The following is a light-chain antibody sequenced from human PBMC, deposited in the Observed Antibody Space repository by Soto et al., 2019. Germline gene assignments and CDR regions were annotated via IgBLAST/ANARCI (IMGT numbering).Light chain of an antibody. CDR2: DAS. Sequence: DIQMTQSPSTLSASVGDRVTVSCRASQSISSWLAWYQQKPGKAPKLPIYDASSLESGVPSRFSGSGSGTEFTLSISRLEPEDFAVYYCQQYGSSPRTFGQGTRLEIK. CDR3: QQYGSSPRT. V-gene: IGKV1-5*01. CDR1: QSISSW. J-gene: IGKJ5*01.